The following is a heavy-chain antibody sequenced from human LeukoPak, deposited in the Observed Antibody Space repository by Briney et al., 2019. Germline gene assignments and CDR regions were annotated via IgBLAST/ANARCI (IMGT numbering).Heavy chain of an antibody. Sequence: SETLSLTCNVSGGPLRCYFWSWIGQPPGKGLDWIGFISYSGYTNYNPSLKSRVTISVDTSKNQFSLKLSSVTAADTAVYHCAREVPDSIGYYFDYWGQGTLVTVSS. CDR2: ISYSGYT. D-gene: IGHD3-22*01. J-gene: IGHJ4*02. V-gene: IGHV4-59*01. CDR1: GGPLRCYF. CDR3: AREVPDSIGYYFDY.